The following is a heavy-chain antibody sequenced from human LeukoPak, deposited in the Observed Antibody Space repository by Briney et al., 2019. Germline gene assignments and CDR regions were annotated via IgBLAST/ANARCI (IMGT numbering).Heavy chain of an antibody. D-gene: IGHD2-8*01. J-gene: IGHJ4*02. CDR2: IYYSGNT. CDR1: GYSISSGFY. CDR3: ARDNGGDDPPTLDY. Sequence: SETLSLTCAVSGYSISSGFYWAWIRQPPGKGLEWLGIIYYSGNTYYNPSLKSRLTISVDTSKNEFSLKLSSVTAADAAVYYCARDNGGDDPPTLDYWGQGTLVTVSS. V-gene: IGHV4-38-2*02.